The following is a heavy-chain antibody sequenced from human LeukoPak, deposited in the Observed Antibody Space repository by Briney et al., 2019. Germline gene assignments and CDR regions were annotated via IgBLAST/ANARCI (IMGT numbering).Heavy chain of an antibody. J-gene: IGHJ4*02. D-gene: IGHD5-18*01. CDR2: IIPIFGTA. Sequence: SVKVSCKASGGTFSSYAISWVRQAPGQGLEWMGGIIPIFGTAKYAQKFQGRVTITADESTSTAYMELSSLISEDTAVYYCASGLRGYSYGYEFDYWGQGTLVTVSS. CDR1: GGTFSSYA. CDR3: ASGLRGYSYGYEFDY. V-gene: IGHV1-69*13.